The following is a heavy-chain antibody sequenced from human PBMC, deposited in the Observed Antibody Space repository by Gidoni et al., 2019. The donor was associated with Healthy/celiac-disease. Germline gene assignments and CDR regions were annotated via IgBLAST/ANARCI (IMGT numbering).Heavy chain of an antibody. D-gene: IGHD6-13*01. CDR3: AKVPVAGAFDI. Sequence: EGQRWGSGGGLVKPGGSLRLSCAAYGFTFSSYAMSWVRQAPGKGLEWVSAISGSGGSTYYADSVKGRFTISRDNSKNTLYLQMNSLRAEDTAVYYCAKVPVAGAFDIWGQGTMVTVSS. J-gene: IGHJ3*02. CDR1: GFTFSSYA. V-gene: IGHV3-23*01. CDR2: ISGSGGST.